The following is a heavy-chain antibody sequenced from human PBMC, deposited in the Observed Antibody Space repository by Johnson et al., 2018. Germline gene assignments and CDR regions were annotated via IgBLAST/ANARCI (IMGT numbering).Heavy chain of an antibody. Sequence: QVQLVQSGGGVVQTGRSLRLSCAASGFTFSSHGMHWVRKAPGKGLEWVAVIWSDGSKKYYADSGKGRFTVSRDNSKNTLYLQRNSLRGEDTAIYYCVCGNSGYEWRYGMDVWGQGTTVVVSS. CDR1: GFTFSSHG. D-gene: IGHD5-12*01. J-gene: IGHJ6*02. CDR2: IWSDGSKK. V-gene: IGHV3-33*01. CDR3: VCGNSGYEWRYGMDV.